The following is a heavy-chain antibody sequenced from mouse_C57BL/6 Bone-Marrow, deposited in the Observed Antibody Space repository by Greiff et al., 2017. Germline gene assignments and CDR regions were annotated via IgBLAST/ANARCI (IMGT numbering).Heavy chain of an antibody. V-gene: IGHV1-54*01. CDR3: ARALRFFDY. CDR1: GYAFTNYL. CDR2: INPGSGGT. J-gene: IGHJ2*01. Sequence: QVQLQQSGAELVRPGTSVKVSCKASGYAFTNYLKEWVKQRPGQGLEWIGVINPGSGGTNYNEKFKGKATLTADKSSSTAYLQLSSLTSEDSAVYFCARALRFFDYWRQGTTLTVSS.